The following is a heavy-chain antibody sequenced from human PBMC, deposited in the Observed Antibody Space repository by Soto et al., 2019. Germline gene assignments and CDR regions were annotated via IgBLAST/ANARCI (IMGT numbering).Heavy chain of an antibody. V-gene: IGHV1-69*02. CDR3: ATSYGSGSRPFDY. CDR1: GGTFNSYT. Sequence: QVQLVQSGAEVKKSGSSVRVSCKASGGTFNSYTLSWVRQAPGQRLEWMGRIIPMLSMSTYAQKFQGRVSIIADKSTNTVYLDLSSLRLDDTAIYYCATSYGSGSRPFDYWGQGTLVTVSS. CDR2: IIPMLSMS. D-gene: IGHD3-10*01. J-gene: IGHJ4*02.